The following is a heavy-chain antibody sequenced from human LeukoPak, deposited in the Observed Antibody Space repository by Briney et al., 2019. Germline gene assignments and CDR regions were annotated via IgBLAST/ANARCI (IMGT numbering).Heavy chain of an antibody. Sequence: SETLSLTCTVSGGSISSYYWSWIRQPPGKGLEWIGYIYYSGSTNYNPSLKSRVTISVDTSKNQFSLKLSSVTAADTAVYYCARPYSGNWYGAFDIWGQGTMVTASS. J-gene: IGHJ3*02. CDR3: ARPYSGNWYGAFDI. CDR2: IYYSGST. CDR1: GGSISSYY. V-gene: IGHV4-59*01. D-gene: IGHD6-13*01.